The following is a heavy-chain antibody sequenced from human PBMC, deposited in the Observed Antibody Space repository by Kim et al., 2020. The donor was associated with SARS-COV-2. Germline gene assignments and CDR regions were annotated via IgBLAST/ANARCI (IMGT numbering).Heavy chain of an antibody. CDR3: ARDRWFGELSRPGYYGM. V-gene: IGHV3-21*01. Sequence: GGSLRLSCAASGFTFSSSGINWVRLAPGKGLEWVSSISISSSFIYYANSVKGRFTISRDNAKNALYLQMNSLRDEDTAVYYCARDRWFGELSRPGYYGM. D-gene: IGHD3-10*01. J-gene: IGHJ6*01. CDR2: ISISSSFI. CDR1: GFTFSSSG.